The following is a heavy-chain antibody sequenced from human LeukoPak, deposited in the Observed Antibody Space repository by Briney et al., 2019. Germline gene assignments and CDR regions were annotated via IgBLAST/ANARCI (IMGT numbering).Heavy chain of an antibody. D-gene: IGHD6-13*01. J-gene: IGHJ4*02. CDR3: ARDVLAAPGTFDY. Sequence: SETLSLTCTVSGDSISSVSFYWSWVRQPAGRGLEWIGRIYPSGSTNYNPSLKSRVTISVDTSKNQFSLKLSSVTAADTAVYYCARDVLAAPGTFDYWGQGTLVTVSS. CDR1: GDSISSVSFY. CDR2: IYPSGST. V-gene: IGHV4-61*02.